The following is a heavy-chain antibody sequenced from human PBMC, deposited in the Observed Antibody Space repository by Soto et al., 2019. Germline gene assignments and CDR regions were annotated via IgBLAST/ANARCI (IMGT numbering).Heavy chain of an antibody. J-gene: IGHJ4*02. CDR1: GGSISSYY. D-gene: IGHD4-17*01. CDR3: ARRYGPGFDY. Sequence: QVQLQESGPGLVKPSETLSLTCTVSGGSISSYYWSWIRQPPGKGLEWIGYIYYSGSTNYNPSLKGRVTLSVDTSKTQFSLKLSSVTAADTAVYYCARRYGPGFDYWGQGTLVTVSS. CDR2: IYYSGST. V-gene: IGHV4-59*08.